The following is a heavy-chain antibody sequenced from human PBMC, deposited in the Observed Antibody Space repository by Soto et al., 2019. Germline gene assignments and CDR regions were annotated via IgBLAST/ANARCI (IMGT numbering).Heavy chain of an antibody. CDR3: ARRDVDYDGFDI. Sequence: QMQLQESGPGLVKPSETLSLTCNASGGSISRSTYYWGWIRQPPGKGLEWIGSISYSGNTYSNPSLRSRIPISVDTSKNQFSLKLRSVTAADTAVYFCARRDVDYDGFDIWGQGTMVTVSS. CDR2: ISYSGNT. J-gene: IGHJ3*02. V-gene: IGHV4-39*01. D-gene: IGHD4-17*01. CDR1: GGSISRSTYY.